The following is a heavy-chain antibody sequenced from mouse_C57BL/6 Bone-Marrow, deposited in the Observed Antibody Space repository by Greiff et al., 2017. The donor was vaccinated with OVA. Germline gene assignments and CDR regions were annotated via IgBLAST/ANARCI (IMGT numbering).Heavy chain of an antibody. CDR3: TTIPTVVAYYYAMDY. D-gene: IGHD1-1*01. CDR1: GFNIKDDY. Sequence: VQLQQSGAELVRPGASVTLSCTASGFNIKDDYMHWVKQRPEQGLEWIGWIDPENGDTEYASKFPGKATITADTSSNTAYLQLSSLTSEDTAVDYCTTIPTVVAYYYAMDYWGQGTSVTVSS. J-gene: IGHJ4*01. CDR2: IDPENGDT. V-gene: IGHV14-4*01.